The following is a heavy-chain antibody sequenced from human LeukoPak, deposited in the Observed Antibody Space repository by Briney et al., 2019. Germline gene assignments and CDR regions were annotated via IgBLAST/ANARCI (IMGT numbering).Heavy chain of an antibody. D-gene: IGHD3-22*01. V-gene: IGHV4-61*02. CDR2: IYTSGST. J-gene: IGHJ5*02. CDR3: ARGCGDSSSYYDEYWFDP. Sequence: PSETLSLTCTVPGGSISSGSYYWSWIRQPAGKGLEWIGRIYTSGSTNYNPSLKSRVTISVDTSKNQFSLKLSSVTAADTAVYYCARGCGDSSSYYDEYWFDPWGQGTLVTVSS. CDR1: GGSISSGSYY.